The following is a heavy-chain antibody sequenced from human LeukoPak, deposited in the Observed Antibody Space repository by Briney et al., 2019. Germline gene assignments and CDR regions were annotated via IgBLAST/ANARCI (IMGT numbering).Heavy chain of an antibody. D-gene: IGHD6-19*01. Sequence: SGGSLRLSCAASGFTFSSYWMSWVRQAPGKGLEWVANIKQDGSEKHYVDSVKGRFTISRDNAKNSLYLQMNSLRAEDTAVYYCARDPQYSSGWYYDYYYGMDVWGQGTTVTVSS. V-gene: IGHV3-7*03. J-gene: IGHJ6*02. CDR1: GFTFSSYW. CDR3: ARDPQYSSGWYYDYYYGMDV. CDR2: IKQDGSEK.